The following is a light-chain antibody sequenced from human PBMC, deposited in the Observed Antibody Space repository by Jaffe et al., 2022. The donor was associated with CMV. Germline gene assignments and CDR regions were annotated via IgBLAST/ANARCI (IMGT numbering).Light chain of an antibody. CDR2: RNS. CDR3: AAWDDSLNGWV. J-gene: IGLJ3*02. Sequence: QSVLTQPPSASGTPGQRVTISCSGSSSNIEINYVFWYQQLPGKAPKLVIYRNSQRPSGVPDRFSGSKSGTSSSLAISDLRPEDEADFYCAAWDDSLNGWVFGGGTKLTVL. V-gene: IGLV1-47*01. CDR1: SSNIEINY.